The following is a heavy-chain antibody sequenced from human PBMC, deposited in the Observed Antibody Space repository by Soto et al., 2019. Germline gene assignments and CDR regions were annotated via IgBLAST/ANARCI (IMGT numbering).Heavy chain of an antibody. CDR3: ARDMVGQWLATHYYYGMDV. Sequence: QVQLVQSGAEVKKPGSSVKVSCKASGGTFSSYAISWVRQAPGQGLEWMGGIIPIFGTANYAQKFQVRVTITAGESTSTAYMELSSLRSEDTAVYYCARDMVGQWLATHYYYGMDVWGQGTTVTVSS. CDR1: GGTFSSYA. V-gene: IGHV1-69*01. J-gene: IGHJ6*02. CDR2: IIPIFGTA. D-gene: IGHD6-19*01.